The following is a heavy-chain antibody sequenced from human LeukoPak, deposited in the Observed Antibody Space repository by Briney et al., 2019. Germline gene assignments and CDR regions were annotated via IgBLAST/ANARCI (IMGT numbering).Heavy chain of an antibody. CDR3: ARGHTSYCSGGSCYSQPGGDY. V-gene: IGHV1-8*03. CDR2: MNPNSGNT. CDR1: GYTFTSYD. Sequence: ASVKVSCKASGYTFTSYDINWVRQATGQGLEWMGWMNPNSGNTGYAQKFQGRVTITRNTSISTAYTELSSLRSEDTAVYYCARGHTSYCSGGSCYSQPGGDYWGQGTLVTVSS. D-gene: IGHD2-15*01. J-gene: IGHJ4*02.